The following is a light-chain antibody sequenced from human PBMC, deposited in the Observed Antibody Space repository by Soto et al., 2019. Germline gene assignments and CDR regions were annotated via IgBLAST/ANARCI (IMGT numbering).Light chain of an antibody. CDR3: SSYTTSNTTNYVFGTGTNYV. CDR1: SSDVGGYNY. J-gene: IGLJ1*01. Sequence: QSALTQPASVSGSPGQSITISCTGTSSDVGGYNYVSWYQQHPGKAPKLMIYEVSNRPSGVSNRFSGSKSGNTASLTISGLQAEDEADYYCSSYTTSNTTNYVFGTGTNYVFGTGTKLTVL. CDR2: EVS. V-gene: IGLV2-14*01.